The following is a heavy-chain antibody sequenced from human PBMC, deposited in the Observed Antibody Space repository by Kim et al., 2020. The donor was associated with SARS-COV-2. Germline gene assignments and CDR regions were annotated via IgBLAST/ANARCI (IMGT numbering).Heavy chain of an antibody. D-gene: IGHD5-12*01. CDR1: GFSFGTFD. CDR2: IKRPDDST. Sequence: GGSLRLSCVASGFSFGTFDMSWVRQAPGKGLKWVSVIKRPDDSTYYAESVKGWFTVPRDSARNTVYLQMNSLRAGDTVVYYCVKGAWLDYWGPGMLVTVS. J-gene: IGHJ4*02. CDR3: VKGAWLDY. V-gene: IGHV3-23*01.